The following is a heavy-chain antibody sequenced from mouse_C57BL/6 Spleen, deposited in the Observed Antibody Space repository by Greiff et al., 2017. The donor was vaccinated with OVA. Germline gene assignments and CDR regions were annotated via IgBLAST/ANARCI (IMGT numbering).Heavy chain of an antibody. Sequence: VQLQQSGAELVKPGASVKISCKASGYAFSSYWMNWVKQRPGKGLEWIGQIYPGDGDTNYTGKFKGKATLTADKSSSTAYMQLSSLTSEDSAVYFCARGYYYGSSYYAMDYWGQGTSVTVSS. CDR1: GYAFSSYW. D-gene: IGHD1-1*01. CDR3: ARGYYYGSSYYAMDY. V-gene: IGHV1-80*01. CDR2: IYPGDGDT. J-gene: IGHJ4*01.